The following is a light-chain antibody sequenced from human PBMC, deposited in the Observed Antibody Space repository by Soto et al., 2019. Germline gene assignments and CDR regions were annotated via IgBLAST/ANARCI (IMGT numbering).Light chain of an antibody. J-gene: IGKJ1*01. CDR2: GAS. CDR3: QQYGTSPTT. V-gene: IGKV3-20*01. Sequence: EIVMTQSPATLSVSPGERATLSCRASQSVSSSYLAWYQQKPGQAPRLLIYGASSRATGIPDGFSGSGSGTDFTLTISRLEPEDSAVYYCQQYGTSPTTFGQGTKVDI. CDR1: QSVSSSY.